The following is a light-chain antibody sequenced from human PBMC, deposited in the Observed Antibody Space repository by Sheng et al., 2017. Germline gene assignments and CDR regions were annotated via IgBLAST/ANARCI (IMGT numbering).Light chain of an antibody. CDR3: QQYYSYPLT. CDR1: QGISSY. Sequence: DIQLTQSPSFLSASVGDRVTITCRASQGISSYLAWYQQKPGKAPKLLIYGASTLQSGVPSRFSGSGWGTEFTLTINSLQPEDFATYYCQQYYSYPLTFGGGTKVEIK. CDR2: GAS. J-gene: IGKJ4*01. V-gene: IGKV1-9*01.